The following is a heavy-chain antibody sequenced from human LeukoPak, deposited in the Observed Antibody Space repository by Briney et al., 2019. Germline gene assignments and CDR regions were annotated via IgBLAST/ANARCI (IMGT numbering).Heavy chain of an antibody. V-gene: IGHV3-21*01. J-gene: IGHJ4*02. D-gene: IGHD3-22*01. CDR3: ARESSGYFY. Sequence: GGSLRLSCAASGFTFSSYSMNWVRQAPGKGLEWVSSISSSSSFRYYADSVKGRFTISRDNAKNSLYLQMYSLRAEDTAVYYCARESSGYFYWGQGTLVTVSS. CDR1: GFTFSSYS. CDR2: ISSSSSFR.